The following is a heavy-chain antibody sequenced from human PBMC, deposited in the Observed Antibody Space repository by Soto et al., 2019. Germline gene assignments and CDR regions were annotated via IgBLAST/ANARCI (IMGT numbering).Heavy chain of an antibody. CDR1: GFTFNYYW. J-gene: IGHJ3*01. CDR3: VRGDKGGFDL. D-gene: IGHD2-21*02. CDR2: IHSDGSTT. Sequence: EVQLVESEGGLVQRGGSLRLSCAASGFTFNYYWMHWVRQAPGQGLVWASHIHSDGSTTTYADSVKGRFTISRDNAKNTLSLQMNSLRAEDTAVYYCVRGDKGGFDLWGPGTTVTVSS. V-gene: IGHV3-74*01.